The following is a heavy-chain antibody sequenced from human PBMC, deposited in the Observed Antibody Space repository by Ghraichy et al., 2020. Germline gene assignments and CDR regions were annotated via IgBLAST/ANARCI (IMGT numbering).Heavy chain of an antibody. J-gene: IGHJ4*02. CDR3: AKDKDTGWSFAD. CDR1: GFTFTSYW. Sequence: GESLNISCAASGFTFTSYWMYWVRQAPGKGPEWVTNIKEDGSKMYYVDSVKGRFTVSRDNAKKTLYLQMNSLRVEDTAVYYCAKDKDTGWSFADWGQGTLVTVSS. D-gene: IGHD1-26*01. CDR2: IKEDGSKM. V-gene: IGHV3-7*01.